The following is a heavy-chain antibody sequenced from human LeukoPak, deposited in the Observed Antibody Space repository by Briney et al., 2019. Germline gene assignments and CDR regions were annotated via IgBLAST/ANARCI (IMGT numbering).Heavy chain of an antibody. D-gene: IGHD6-13*01. Sequence: GGSLRLSCAASGFTFSSYSMNWVRQAPGKGLEWVSSIRSSSSYIYYADSVKGRFTISRDNAKNSLYLQMNSLRAEDTAVYYCARDLHAYSSSWYVNWFDPWGQGTLVTVSS. J-gene: IGHJ5*02. CDR2: IRSSSSYI. CDR1: GFTFSSYS. V-gene: IGHV3-21*01. CDR3: ARDLHAYSSSWYVNWFDP.